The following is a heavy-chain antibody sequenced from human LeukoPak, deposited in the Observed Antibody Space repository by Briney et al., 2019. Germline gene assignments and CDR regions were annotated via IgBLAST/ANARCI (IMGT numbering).Heavy chain of an antibody. CDR1: GFTFSGYW. Sequence: GGSLRLSCAASGFTFSGYWMSWVRQAPGNGLEWVANIKQDGSEKYYVDSMRGRFTVSRDNAKNSLYLQMNSLRAEDTAVYYCARLKHFYDSSGYYYYYGMDVWGQGTTVTVSS. D-gene: IGHD3-22*01. V-gene: IGHV3-7*01. CDR3: ARLKHFYDSSGYYYYYGMDV. CDR2: IKQDGSEK. J-gene: IGHJ6*02.